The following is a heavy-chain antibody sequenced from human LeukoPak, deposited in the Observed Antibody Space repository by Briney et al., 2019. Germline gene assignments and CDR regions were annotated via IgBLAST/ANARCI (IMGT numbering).Heavy chain of an antibody. CDR1: GFTFDDYA. CDR2: ISGDGGST. J-gene: IGHJ4*02. Sequence: GGSLRLSCAASGFTFDDYAMHWVRQAPGKGLEWVSLISGDGGSTYYADSVKGRFTISRDNSKNSLYLQMDSLRTEDTALYYCAGGGNPYYFDYWGQGTLVTVSS. D-gene: IGHD3-10*01. CDR3: AGGGNPYYFDY. V-gene: IGHV3-43*02.